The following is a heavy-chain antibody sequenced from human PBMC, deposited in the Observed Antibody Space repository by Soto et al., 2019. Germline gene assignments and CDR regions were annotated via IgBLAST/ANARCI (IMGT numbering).Heavy chain of an antibody. CDR1: GGTLSSYA. J-gene: IGHJ3*02. CDR3: ARDLLIVPAAFGAFDI. V-gene: IGHV1-69*13. CDR2: IIPIFGTA. Sequence: SLKLARKASGGTLSSYAISWVRQDPGQGLEWMGGIIPIFGTANYAQKFQGRVTITADESTSTAYMELSSLRSEDTAVYYCARDLLIVPAAFGAFDIWGQGTMVTVSS. D-gene: IGHD2-2*01.